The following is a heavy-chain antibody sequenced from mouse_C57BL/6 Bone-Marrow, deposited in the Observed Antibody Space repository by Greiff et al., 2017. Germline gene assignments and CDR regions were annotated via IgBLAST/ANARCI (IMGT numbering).Heavy chain of an antibody. J-gene: IGHJ2*01. V-gene: IGHV1-82*01. CDR1: GYAFSSSW. CDR3: ARWEGGRGY. Sequence: VQLQQSGPELVKPGASVKISCKASGYAFSSSWMNWVKQRPGKGLEWIGRIYPGDGDTNYNGKFKGKATLTADKSSSTAYMQLSSLTSEDSAVYFCARWEGGRGYWGQGTTLTVSS. D-gene: IGHD3-3*01. CDR2: IYPGDGDT.